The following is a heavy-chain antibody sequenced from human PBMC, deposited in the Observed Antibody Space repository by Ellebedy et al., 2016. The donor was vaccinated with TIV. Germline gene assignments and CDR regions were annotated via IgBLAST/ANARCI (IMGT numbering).Heavy chain of an antibody. CDR1: GGTLSGYA. D-gene: IGHD3-9*01. J-gene: IGHJ4*02. Sequence: AASVKVSCKASGGTLSGYAVSWVRQAPGQGLEWVGKIIPIFHKANFAQNFQGRVTITADESTSTAYMELSSLTSDDTAVYYCARGYDVLTAYYSFDSWGQGTLVTVSS. V-gene: IGHV1-69*13. CDR2: IIPIFHKA. CDR3: ARGYDVLTAYYSFDS.